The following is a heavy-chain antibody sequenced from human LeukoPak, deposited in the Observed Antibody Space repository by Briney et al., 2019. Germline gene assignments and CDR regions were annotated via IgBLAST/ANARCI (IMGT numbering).Heavy chain of an antibody. CDR2: IYYSGST. J-gene: IGHJ4*02. D-gene: IGHD3-9*01. Sequence: PSETLSPTCTVSGGSISSYYWSWIRQPPGKGLEWIGYIYYSGSTNYNPSLKSRVTISVDTSKNQFSLKLSSVTAADTAVYYCARGGGYFDWLLSLDYWGQGTLVTVSS. V-gene: IGHV4-59*01. CDR3: ARGGGYFDWLLSLDY. CDR1: GGSISSYY.